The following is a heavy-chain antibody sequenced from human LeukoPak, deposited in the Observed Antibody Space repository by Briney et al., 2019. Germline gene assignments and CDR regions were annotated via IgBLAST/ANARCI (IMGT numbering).Heavy chain of an antibody. CDR3: ARGSRFGVVERDAFDI. D-gene: IGHD3-3*01. V-gene: IGHV3-74*01. CDR1: GFSFSSSW. CDR2: INDDETST. Sequence: GGSLRLSCAASGFSFSSSWMHWVRQVPGKGLEWVSRINDDETSTTYAESVKGRFTISRDNAKNTLYLQMNSLRAEDTAVYYCARGSRFGVVERDAFDIWGQGTMVTVSS. J-gene: IGHJ3*02.